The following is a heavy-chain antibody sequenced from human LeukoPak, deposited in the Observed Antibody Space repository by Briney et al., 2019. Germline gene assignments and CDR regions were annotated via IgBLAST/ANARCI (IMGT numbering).Heavy chain of an antibody. Sequence: SETLSLTCAVYGGSFSGYYWSWIRQPPGEGLEWIGEINHSGSTNYNPSLKSRVTISVDTSKNQFSLKLSSVTAADTAVYYCARGRITMVRGVRKLYAMDVWGKGTTVTVSS. CDR2: INHSGST. D-gene: IGHD3-10*01. CDR1: GGSFSGYY. V-gene: IGHV4-34*01. J-gene: IGHJ6*04. CDR3: ARGRITMVRGVRKLYAMDV.